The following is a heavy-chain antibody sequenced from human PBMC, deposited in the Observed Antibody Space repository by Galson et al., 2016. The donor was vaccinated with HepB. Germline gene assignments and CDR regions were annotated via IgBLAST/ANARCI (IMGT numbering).Heavy chain of an antibody. Sequence: SLRLSCAASGFTFSMYAMHCVRQAPGKGLEWVAVISYDGTNQYYADSVKGRFTISRDDSKNTVYLQMNSLRTEDTAVYYCARGRYYDFWSGYYIGFDYWGQGLLVTVVS. CDR1: GFTFSMYA. V-gene: IGHV3-30-3*01. J-gene: IGHJ4*02. D-gene: IGHD3-3*01. CDR3: ARGRYYDFWSGYYIGFDY. CDR2: ISYDGTNQ.